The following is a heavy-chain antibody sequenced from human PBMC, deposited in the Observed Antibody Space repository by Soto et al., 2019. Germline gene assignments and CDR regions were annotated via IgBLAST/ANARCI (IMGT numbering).Heavy chain of an antibody. D-gene: IGHD3-9*01. CDR1: GFTLSNYA. Sequence: EVQLLESGGGLVQPGGSLRLSCATSGFTLSNYAMNWVRQSPGKGLEWVSSISASGDSTYYPESVKGRFTVSRDNSKNTLYLQIDSLRAEDTAVYYCAKGGSLTGYFTYDYWGQGALVTGSS. CDR3: AKGGSLTGYFTYDY. V-gene: IGHV3-23*01. CDR2: ISASGDST. J-gene: IGHJ4*02.